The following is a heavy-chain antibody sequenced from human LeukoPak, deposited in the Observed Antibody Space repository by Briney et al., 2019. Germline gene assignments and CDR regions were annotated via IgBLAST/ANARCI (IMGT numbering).Heavy chain of an antibody. J-gene: IGHJ6*02. CDR1: RFTLIRYA. D-gene: IGHD5-18*01. CDR2: ISSNGGSS. V-gene: IGHV3-64D*06. Sequence: GGSLRLSCSASRFTLIRYAMHLVRQAPGKGLEYVSVISSNGGSSYYADSVKGRFTISRDNSKNTLYLQMSSLRAEDTAVYYCVGCSYDYYCYYGMDVWGQGTTVTVSS. CDR3: VGCSYDYYCYYGMDV.